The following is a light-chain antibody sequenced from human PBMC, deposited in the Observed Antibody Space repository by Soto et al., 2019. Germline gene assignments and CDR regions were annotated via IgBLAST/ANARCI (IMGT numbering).Light chain of an antibody. CDR3: SSYAGSNNLV. J-gene: IGLJ2*01. CDR2: EVS. Sequence: QSALTQPPSASGSPGQSVTISCTGTSSDVGGYNYVSWYQQHPGKAPKLMIYEVSKRPSGVPDRFSGSKSGNTASLTVSGLHAEDVAAYYCSSYAGSNNLVFGGGTQLTVL. CDR1: SSDVGGYNY. V-gene: IGLV2-8*01.